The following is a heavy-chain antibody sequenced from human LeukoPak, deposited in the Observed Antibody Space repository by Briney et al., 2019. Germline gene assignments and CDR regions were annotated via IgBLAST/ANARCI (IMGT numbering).Heavy chain of an antibody. Sequence: GGSLRLSCAASGFTFSSYSMNWVRQAPGKGLEWVSSISSSSSYIYYADSVKGRFTISRDNAKNSLYLQMNSLRAEDTAVYYCARDQGGLRYFDWLFYWGQGTLITVSS. J-gene: IGHJ4*02. CDR2: ISSSSSYI. D-gene: IGHD3-9*01. CDR3: ARDQGGLRYFDWLFY. CDR1: GFTFSSYS. V-gene: IGHV3-21*01.